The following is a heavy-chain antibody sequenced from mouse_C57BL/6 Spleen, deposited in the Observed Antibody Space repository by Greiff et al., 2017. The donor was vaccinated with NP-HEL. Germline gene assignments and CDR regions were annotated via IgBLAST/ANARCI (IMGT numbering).Heavy chain of an antibody. CDR1: GYSITSGYY. V-gene: IGHV3-6*01. CDR2: ISYDGSN. Sequence: EVQLQESGPGLVKPSQSLSLTCSVTGYSITSGYYWNWIRQFPGNKLEWMGYISYDGSNNYNPSLKNRISITRDTSKNQFFLKLNSVTTEDTATYYCARRDNYYGSSYWGQGTLVTVSA. J-gene: IGHJ3*01. D-gene: IGHD1-1*01. CDR3: ARRDNYYGSSY.